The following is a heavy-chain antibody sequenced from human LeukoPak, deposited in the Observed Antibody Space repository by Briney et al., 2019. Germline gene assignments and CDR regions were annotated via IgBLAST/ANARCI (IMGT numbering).Heavy chain of an antibody. Sequence: PGGSLRLSCAASGFTFSSYAMSWVRQAPGKGLEWVANIKQDGSEKYYVDSVKGRFTISRDNAKNSLFLQMDSLRAEDTAVYYCARVYGMGATLYYFDYWGQGTLVTVSS. CDR2: IKQDGSEK. D-gene: IGHD1-26*01. CDR3: ARVYGMGATLYYFDY. V-gene: IGHV3-7*01. J-gene: IGHJ4*02. CDR1: GFTFSSYA.